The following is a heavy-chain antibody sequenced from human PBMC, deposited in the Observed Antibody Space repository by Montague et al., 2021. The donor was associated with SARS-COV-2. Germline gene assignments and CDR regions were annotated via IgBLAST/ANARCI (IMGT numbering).Heavy chain of an antibody. CDR2: IYTSGST. V-gene: IGHV4-61*02. CDR3: ARDAGIAATGINWFDP. D-gene: IGHD6-13*01. J-gene: IGHJ5*02. Sequence: TLSLTCTASGGSISSGSYFWSWIRQPAGKGLEWIGRIYTSGSTNYNPSLKSRVTISVDTSKNQFSLKLSSVTAADTAVYSCARDAGIAATGINWFDPWGQGTPVTVSS. CDR1: GGSISSGSYF.